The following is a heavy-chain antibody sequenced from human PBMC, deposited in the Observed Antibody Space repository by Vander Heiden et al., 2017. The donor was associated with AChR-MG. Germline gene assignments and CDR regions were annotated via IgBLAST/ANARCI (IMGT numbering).Heavy chain of an antibody. CDR2: ISSSSSYT. J-gene: IGHJ4*02. D-gene: IGHD5-12*01. CDR3: ARMASGYASHSDY. V-gene: IGHV3-11*06. CDR1: PFTSITYS. Sequence: QFQLVESGGGLVKPGWSLTLPCTASPFTSITYSMSWIRQAPGKGLEWVSYISSSSSYTNYGDSVKGRFTISRDNTKNSLYLQMNSLRAEDTAVYYCARMASGYASHSDYWGQGTLVTVSS.